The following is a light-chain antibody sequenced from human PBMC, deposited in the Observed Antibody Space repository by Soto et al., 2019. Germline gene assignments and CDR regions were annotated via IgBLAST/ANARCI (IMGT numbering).Light chain of an antibody. Sequence: DIQMTQSPSTLSASVGDRVTITCRASQSISSWLAWYQQKPGKAPKLLIYKASSLESGVPSRSSGSGSGTEFTLTISSLQPDDFATYYCQQYNSYPWTFGGGTKVDIK. CDR3: QQYNSYPWT. CDR2: KAS. J-gene: IGKJ4*02. CDR1: QSISSW. V-gene: IGKV1-5*03.